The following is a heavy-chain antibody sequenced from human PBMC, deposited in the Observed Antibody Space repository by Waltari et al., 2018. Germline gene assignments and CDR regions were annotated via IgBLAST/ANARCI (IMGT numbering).Heavy chain of an antibody. CDR3: ARSYDSSGYYGPFDY. CDR2: INPNSGGT. D-gene: IGHD3-22*01. J-gene: IGHJ4*02. V-gene: IGHV1-2*06. CDR1: GYTFTGYY. Sequence: QVQLVQSGAEVKKPGASVKVSCKASGYTFTGYYMHWVRQAPGQGLEWMGRINPNSGGTNYAQKFQGRVTMTRDTSISTAYMELSRLRSDDTAVYYCARSYDSSGYYGPFDYWGQGTLVTVSS.